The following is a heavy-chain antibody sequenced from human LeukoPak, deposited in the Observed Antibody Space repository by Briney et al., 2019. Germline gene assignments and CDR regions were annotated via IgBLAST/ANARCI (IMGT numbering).Heavy chain of an antibody. Sequence: PGGSLRLSCVASGFTVSTNYMSWVRQAPGKGLEWVSLISSGGNTYYADSVKGRFTISRDNSKNTLYLQMNSLRVEDTAVYYCARTFLTGYYRTDYWGQGILVTVSS. V-gene: IGHV3-53*01. CDR2: ISSGGNT. CDR1: GFTVSTNY. D-gene: IGHD3-9*01. CDR3: ARTFLTGYYRTDY. J-gene: IGHJ4*02.